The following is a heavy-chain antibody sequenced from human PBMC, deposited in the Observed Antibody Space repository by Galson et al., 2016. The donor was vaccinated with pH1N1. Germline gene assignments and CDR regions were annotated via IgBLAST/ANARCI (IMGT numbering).Heavy chain of an antibody. CDR3: AKDHCSHGDTNCFYFDL. V-gene: IGHV3-9*01. J-gene: IGHJ2*01. CDR1: GFTFDAFA. Sequence: SLRLSCAASGFTFDAFAMHWVRQVPGEGLEWVSVITWNSHVIDYADSVKGRFTISRDNARNSLYLQMNNLRPEDSAFYFCAKDHCSHGDTNCFYFDLWGRGTLVIVSS. D-gene: IGHD4-17*01. CDR2: ITWNSHVI.